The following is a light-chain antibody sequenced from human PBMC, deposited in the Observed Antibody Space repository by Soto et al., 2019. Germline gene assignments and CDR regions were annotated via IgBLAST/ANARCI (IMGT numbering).Light chain of an antibody. Sequence: EIVITQSPATLSVSPGERATLSCRASQSVSSNLAWYQQKPGQAPRLLIYGASTRATGIPARFSGSGSGTEFTLTISSLQSEDFAVYYCQQYNNWPRALGGGTKVDIK. CDR3: QQYNNWPRA. V-gene: IGKV3-15*01. CDR1: QSVSSN. J-gene: IGKJ4*01. CDR2: GAS.